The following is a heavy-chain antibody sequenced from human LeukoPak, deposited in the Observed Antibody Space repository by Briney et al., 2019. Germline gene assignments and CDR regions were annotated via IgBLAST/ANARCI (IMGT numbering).Heavy chain of an antibody. CDR2: IYYNGST. D-gene: IGHD5-24*01. CDR3: ARGVRWLQLSYFDY. V-gene: IGHV4-31*03. Sequence: SETLSLTCTVSGGSISSGVYYWSWIRQHPGKGLEWIGYIYYNGSTYYNPSLKSRVTISVDTSKNQFSLKLSSVTAADTAVYYCARGVRWLQLSYFDYWGQGTLVTVSS. CDR1: GGSISSGVYY. J-gene: IGHJ4*02.